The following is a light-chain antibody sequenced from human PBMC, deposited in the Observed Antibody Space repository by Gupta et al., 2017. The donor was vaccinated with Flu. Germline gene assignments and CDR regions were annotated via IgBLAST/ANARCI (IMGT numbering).Light chain of an antibody. V-gene: IGLV1-47*01. CDR1: RDEMGKKY. CDR2: KSN. Sequence: RDEMGKKYVYWYQQHPGAAPELLIYKSNERPSGIPDRFSGSRSGTTATLAISGVRTEDEADYSCEAGDNSLTGVVFGGGTKLTVL. J-gene: IGLJ2*01. CDR3: EAGDNSLTGVV.